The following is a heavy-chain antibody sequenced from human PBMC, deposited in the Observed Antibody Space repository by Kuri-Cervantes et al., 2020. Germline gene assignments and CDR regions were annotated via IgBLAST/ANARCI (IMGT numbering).Heavy chain of an antibody. Sequence: GESLKISCAASGFTFSNSWMNWVRQAPGKGLEWVAHIKEDGSDKYYADSVKGRFTISRDNAKNSLYLQMNSLRAEDTAIYYCARAWRRSGSYPGGDWGQGTLVTVSS. V-gene: IGHV3-7*03. CDR2: IKEDGSDK. D-gene: IGHD3-10*01. CDR3: ARAWRRSGSYPGGD. CDR1: GFTFSNSW. J-gene: IGHJ4*02.